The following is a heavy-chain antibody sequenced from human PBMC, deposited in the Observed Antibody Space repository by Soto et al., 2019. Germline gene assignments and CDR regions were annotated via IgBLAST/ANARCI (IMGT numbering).Heavy chain of an antibody. CDR3: AKDYYDGSASYGIEI. J-gene: IGHJ3*02. Sequence: QVHLVQSGAEVKKPGASVKVSCKASGYTFTGYYIHWVRQAPGQGLEWMGWINPKSGGAHIAQKFEGWVIMTRDTSISTIYMERSSLRSNDTAVYYCAKDYYDGSASYGIEIWGEGTMVTVAS. CDR2: INPKSGGA. V-gene: IGHV1-2*04. D-gene: IGHD3-16*01. CDR1: GYTFTGYY.